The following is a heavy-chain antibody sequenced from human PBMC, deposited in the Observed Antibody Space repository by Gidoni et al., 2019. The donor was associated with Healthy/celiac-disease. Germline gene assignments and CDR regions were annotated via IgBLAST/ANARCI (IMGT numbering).Heavy chain of an antibody. CDR3: ARRGYDILTHWFDP. D-gene: IGHD3-9*01. J-gene: IGHJ5*02. V-gene: IGHV4-39*01. CDR2: IYYSGST. CDR1: GGSISSRSYY. Sequence: QLQLQESGPGLVKPSETLSLTCTVSGGSISSRSYYWGWIRQPPGKGLEWIGSIYYSGSTYDNPSLKSRVTISVDTSKNQCSLKLSSVTAADTAVYYCARRGYDILTHWFDPWGQGTLVTVSS.